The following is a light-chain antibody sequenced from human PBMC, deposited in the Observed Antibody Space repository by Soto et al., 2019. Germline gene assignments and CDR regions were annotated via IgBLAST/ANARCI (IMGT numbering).Light chain of an antibody. Sequence: QSALTQPASVSGSPGQSITISCTGTSSDVGSYNLVSWYQQHPGKAPKLMIYEVSKRPAGVSNRFSGSKSGNTASLTISELQAEDEADYYCCSYAGSSTSVFGTGTKLTVL. V-gene: IGLV2-23*02. J-gene: IGLJ1*01. CDR3: CSYAGSSTSV. CDR2: EVS. CDR1: SSDVGSYNL.